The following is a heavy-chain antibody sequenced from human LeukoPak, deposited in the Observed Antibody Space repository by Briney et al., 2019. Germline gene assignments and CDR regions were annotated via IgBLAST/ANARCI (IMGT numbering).Heavy chain of an antibody. V-gene: IGHV4-59*08. D-gene: IGHD3-3*01. CDR1: GGSISSYY. CDR2: IYYSGST. Sequence: SETLSLTCTVSGGSISSYYWSWIRQPPGKGLEWIRYIYYSGSTYYNPSLKSRVTISVDTSKNQFSLKLSSVTAADTAVYYCASTIFGDSGSWFDPWGQGTLVTVSS. CDR3: ASTIFGDSGSWFDP. J-gene: IGHJ5*02.